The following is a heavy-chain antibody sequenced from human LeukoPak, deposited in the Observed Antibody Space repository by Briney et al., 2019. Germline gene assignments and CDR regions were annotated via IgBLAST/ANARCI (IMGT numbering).Heavy chain of an antibody. V-gene: IGHV4-39*01. J-gene: IGHJ4*02. D-gene: IGHD6-19*01. CDR3: ARHDGGMAVALQYFDY. Sequence: SETLSLTCTVSGGSISSSSYYWGWIRQPPGKGLEWIGSIYYSGSTYYNPSLKSRVTISVDTSKNQFSLKLSSVTAADTAVYYCARHDGGMAVALQYFDYWGQGTLVTVSS. CDR1: GGSISSSSYY. CDR2: IYYSGST.